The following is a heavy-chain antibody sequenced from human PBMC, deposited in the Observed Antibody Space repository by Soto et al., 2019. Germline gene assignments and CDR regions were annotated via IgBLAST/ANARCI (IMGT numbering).Heavy chain of an antibody. CDR2: ISSSSGTI. CDR1: GFTFSHYN. Sequence: GGSLRLSCAASGFTFSHYNMNWVRQAPGKGLEWVSYISSSSGTIYYADSVKGRFTISRDNAKNSLYLQMNILRAEDTAVYYCAGAFDIWGQGTMVTVSS. J-gene: IGHJ3*02. V-gene: IGHV3-48*01. CDR3: AGAFDI.